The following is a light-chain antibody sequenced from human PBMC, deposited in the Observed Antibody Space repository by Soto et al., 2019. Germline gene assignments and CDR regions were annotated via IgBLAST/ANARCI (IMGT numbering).Light chain of an antibody. CDR3: VQGTHWPWT. CDR1: QGLVYSDGNTF. J-gene: IGKJ1*01. Sequence: DVVMTQSPLSLSVTLGQPASISCRSSQGLVYSDGNTFLNWFHQRPGQSPRRLIYQVSNRDSGVPARFSGSGSGTDYTLNISGVEAEDVGIYYCVQGTHWPWTFGQGTKVEIK. CDR2: QVS. V-gene: IGKV2-30*01.